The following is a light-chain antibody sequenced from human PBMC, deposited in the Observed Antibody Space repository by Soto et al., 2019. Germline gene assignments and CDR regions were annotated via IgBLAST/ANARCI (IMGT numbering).Light chain of an antibody. CDR3: QQSYSTPRT. J-gene: IGKJ1*01. CDR2: AAS. Sequence: DIQMPQSPSTLSGSVGDRVSITCRASQSISSYLNWYQQKPGKAPKLLIYAASSLQSGVPSRFSGSGSGTDFTLTISSLQPEDFATYYCQQSYSTPRTSGQGTKVDIK. V-gene: IGKV1-39*01. CDR1: QSISSY.